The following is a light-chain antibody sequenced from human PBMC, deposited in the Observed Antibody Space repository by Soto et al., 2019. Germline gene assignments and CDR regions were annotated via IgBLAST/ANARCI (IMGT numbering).Light chain of an antibody. CDR3: AAWDDSLNGL. J-gene: IGLJ2*01. CDR2: SNN. V-gene: IGLV1-44*01. Sequence: QPVPTQPPSASGTPGQRVTISCSGSSSNIGSNTVNWYQQLPGTAPKLLIYSNNQRPSGVPDRFSGSKSGASASLAISGLQSEDEADYYCAAWDDSLNGLFGGGTKVTVL. CDR1: SSNIGSNT.